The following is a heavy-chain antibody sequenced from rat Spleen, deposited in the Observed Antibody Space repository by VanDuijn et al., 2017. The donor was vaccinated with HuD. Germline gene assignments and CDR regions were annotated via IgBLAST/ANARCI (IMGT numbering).Heavy chain of an antibody. CDR3: ARLELRYPDWYFDF. Sequence: EVQLVESGGGLVEPGRSLKLSCAASGFTFSNYYMAWVRQAPTKGLEWVAYISPNDGNSYLRDSVKGRFTVSRDNAKSTLYLQMDSLRSEDTATYYCARLELRYPDWYFDFWGPGVMVTVSS. CDR1: GFTFSNYY. CDR2: ISPNDGNS. D-gene: IGHD3-8*01. J-gene: IGHJ1*01. V-gene: IGHV5-25*01.